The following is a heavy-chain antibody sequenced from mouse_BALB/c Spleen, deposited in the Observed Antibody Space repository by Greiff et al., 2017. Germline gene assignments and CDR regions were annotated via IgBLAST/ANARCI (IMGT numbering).Heavy chain of an antibody. D-gene: IGHD2-1*01. V-gene: IGHV1-5*01. CDR2: IYPGNSDT. CDR3: TREEGYYGNYFWFAY. Sequence: EVQLQQSGTVLARPGASVKMSCKASGYSFTSYWMHWVKQRPGQGLEWIGAIYPGNSDTSYNQKFKGKAKLTAVTSASTAYMELSSLTNEDSAVYYCTREEGYYGNYFWFAYWGQGTLVTVSA. J-gene: IGHJ3*01. CDR1: GYSFTSYW.